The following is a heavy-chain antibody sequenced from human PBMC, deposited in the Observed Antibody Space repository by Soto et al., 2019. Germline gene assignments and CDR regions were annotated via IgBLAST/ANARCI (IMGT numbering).Heavy chain of an antibody. CDR1: GYSFAGLY. D-gene: IGHD3-16*01. CDR2: INSNSGAT. Sequence: QVQLVQSGPEVKEPGASVKVSCKASGYSFAGLYIHWMRQAPGQGLEWVGSINSNSGATTYAQKFQDSVAMTRDTSVSTAYMDLNRLTSDDTAIYYCAIIMTHSDSFDIWGQGTMVTVSS. V-gene: IGHV1-2*04. CDR3: AIIMTHSDSFDI. J-gene: IGHJ3*02.